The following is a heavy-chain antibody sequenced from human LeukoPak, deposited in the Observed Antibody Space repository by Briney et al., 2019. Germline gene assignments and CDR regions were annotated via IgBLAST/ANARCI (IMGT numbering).Heavy chain of an antibody. CDR2: INHSGST. J-gene: IGHJ4*02. Sequence: SETLSLTCAVYGGSFSGYYWSWIRQPPGKGLEWIGEINHSGSTNYNPSLKSRVTISVDTSKNQFSLKLSSVTAADTAVYYCARGRRWLPAFWGQGTLVTVSS. V-gene: IGHV4-34*01. CDR1: GGSFSGYY. D-gene: IGHD5-24*01. CDR3: ARGRRWLPAF.